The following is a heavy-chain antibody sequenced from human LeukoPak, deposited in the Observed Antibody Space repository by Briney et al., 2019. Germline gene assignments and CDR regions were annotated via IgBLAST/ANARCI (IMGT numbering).Heavy chain of an antibody. CDR3: ARVAGPYYYDSSGPFDY. V-gene: IGHV4-39*01. Sequence: SETLSLTCTVSGDSISTSTYFWGWIRQPPGKGLEWIGSIFSSGTTYYKTSLQSRVTISVDTSKNQFSLKLSSVTAADTAVYYCARVAGPYYYDSSGPFDYWGQGSLVTVSS. CDR1: GDSISTSTYF. J-gene: IGHJ4*02. D-gene: IGHD3-22*01. CDR2: IFSSGTT.